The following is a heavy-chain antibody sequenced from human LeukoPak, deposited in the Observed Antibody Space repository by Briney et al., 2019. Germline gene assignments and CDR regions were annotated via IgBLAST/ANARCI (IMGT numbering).Heavy chain of an antibody. CDR2: ISNSGNTI. V-gene: IGHV3-11*04. CDR3: ARMAYISDAFDV. J-gene: IGHJ3*01. CDR1: GFTFSDYY. D-gene: IGHD6-13*01. Sequence: AGGSLRLSCAASGFTFSDYYMSWIRQAPGKGLEWASYISNSGNTIYYADSVKGRFTISRDNAKNSLYLRINRLRAEDTAVYYCARMAYISDAFDVWGQGTMVTVSS.